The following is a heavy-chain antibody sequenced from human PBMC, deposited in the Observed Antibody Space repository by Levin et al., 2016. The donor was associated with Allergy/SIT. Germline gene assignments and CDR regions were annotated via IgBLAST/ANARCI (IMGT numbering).Heavy chain of an antibody. CDR3: ARHVLYGNYPDAFDI. J-gene: IGHJ3*02. D-gene: IGHD1-7*01. Sequence: SETLSLTCNVSGDSIGSISYYWGWIRQPPGKGLQWIGSIYYSGTTHYNPSLKSRVTISADTSKNHFSLKLSSMTAADTAMYYCARHVLYGNYPDAFDIWGQGTTVTVSA. V-gene: IGHV4-39*01. CDR1: GDSIGSISYY. CDR2: IYYSGTT.